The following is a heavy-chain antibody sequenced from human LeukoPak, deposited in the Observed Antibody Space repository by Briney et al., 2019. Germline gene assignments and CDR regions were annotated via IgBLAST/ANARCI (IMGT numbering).Heavy chain of an antibody. CDR2: ISYDGSNK. V-gene: IGHV3-30*03. CDR3: ARDLDIVVVPAGWFYP. D-gene: IGHD2-2*03. Sequence: GRSLRLSCAASGFTFSNYGMHWVRQAPGKGLEWVAVISYDGSNKYYADSVKGRFTLSRDDAKNSLSLQMNSLRAEDTAVYYCARDLDIVVVPAGWFYPWGQGTLDPVSS. J-gene: IGHJ5*02. CDR1: GFTFSNYG.